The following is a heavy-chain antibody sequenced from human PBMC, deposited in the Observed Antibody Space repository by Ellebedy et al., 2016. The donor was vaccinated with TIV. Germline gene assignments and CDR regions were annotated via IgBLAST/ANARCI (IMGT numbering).Heavy chain of an antibody. CDR2: ISYDGRNK. Sequence: GESLKISXAASGFTFSSLAMHWVRQAPGKGLEWVAVISYDGRNKYHVDSVKGRFTISRDNSKNTLHLQMNSLRVEDTAVYYCAKDQGSCRPRAGYSSGCYEDYWGQGTLVTVSS. CDR1: GFTFSSLA. J-gene: IGHJ4*02. CDR3: AKDQGSCRPRAGYSSGCYEDY. D-gene: IGHD6-19*01. V-gene: IGHV3-30*18.